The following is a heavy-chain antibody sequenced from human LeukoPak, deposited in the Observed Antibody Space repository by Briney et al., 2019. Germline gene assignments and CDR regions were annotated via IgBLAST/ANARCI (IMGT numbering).Heavy chain of an antibody. CDR1: GGSISSRSYY. J-gene: IGHJ5*02. CDR2: IYHSGSA. CDR3: ARSSGSYGVAWFDP. D-gene: IGHD1-26*01. V-gene: IGHV4-39*07. Sequence: SETLSLTCTVSGGSISSRSYYWGWIRQPPGKGLEWIGSIYHSGSAYYNPSLKSRVTVSVDTSKNQLSLKLTSVTAADTAVYYCARSSGSYGVAWFDPWGQGTLVTVSS.